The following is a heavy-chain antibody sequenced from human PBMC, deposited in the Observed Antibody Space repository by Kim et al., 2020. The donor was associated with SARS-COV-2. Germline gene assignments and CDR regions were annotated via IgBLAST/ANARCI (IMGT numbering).Heavy chain of an antibody. D-gene: IGHD3-10*01. CDR1: GGSISSYY. J-gene: IGHJ4*02. CDR3: ARSGTYGSGSFFDY. V-gene: IGHV4-59*01. CDR2: SYYSGST. Sequence: SETLSLTCTVSGGSISSYYWSWIRQPPGKGLEWIGYSYYSGSTNYNPSLKSRVTISVDTSKNQCSLTLSSVTAADTAVYYCARSGTYGSGSFFDYWGQGTLVTVSS.